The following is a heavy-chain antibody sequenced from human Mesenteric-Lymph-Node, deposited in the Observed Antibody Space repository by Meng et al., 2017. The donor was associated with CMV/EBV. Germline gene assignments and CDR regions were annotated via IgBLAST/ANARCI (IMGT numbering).Heavy chain of an antibody. J-gene: IGHJ1*01. CDR3: TRGDVAARLQH. D-gene: IGHD6-6*01. CDR2: INHSGST. CDR1: GGSFSGDY. Sequence: SETLSLTCGVYGGSFSGDYLTWIRQSPEKGLEWIGEINHSGSTTYNPSLGGRVSISVDTSKDQFSLQLNSVTAADAAVYYCTRGDVAARLQHWGQGTLVTVSS. V-gene: IGHV4-34*01.